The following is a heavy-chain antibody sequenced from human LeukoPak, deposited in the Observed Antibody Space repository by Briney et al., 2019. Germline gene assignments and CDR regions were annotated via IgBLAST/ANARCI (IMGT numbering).Heavy chain of an antibody. CDR3: AKDVERLDYFDY. Sequence: GGSLRLSCAASGFTFSSYPMHWVRQAPGKGLEWVAVMSYEGTNKYYADSVKGRFTISRDNSKNTLYLQMNSLRAEDTAVYYCAKDVERLDYFDYCGQGTLVTVSS. V-gene: IGHV3-30*04. CDR2: MSYEGTNK. CDR1: GFTFSSYP. J-gene: IGHJ4*02. D-gene: IGHD3-9*01.